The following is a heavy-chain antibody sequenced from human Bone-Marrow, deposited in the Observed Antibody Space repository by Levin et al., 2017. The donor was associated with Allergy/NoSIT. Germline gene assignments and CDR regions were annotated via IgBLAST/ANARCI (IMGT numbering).Heavy chain of an antibody. V-gene: IGHV3-11*01. D-gene: IGHD3-16*01. J-gene: IGHJ4*02. CDR1: GFDFSDYY. Sequence: GGSLRLSCEASGFDFSDYYMSWFRQAPGKGLEWVAYISKDSYRRYYADSVRGRFTISRDNNKDALYLQMNSLRADDTGVYFCARDGGLVDYWGRGTLVTVSS. CDR2: ISKDSYRR. CDR3: ARDGGLVDY.